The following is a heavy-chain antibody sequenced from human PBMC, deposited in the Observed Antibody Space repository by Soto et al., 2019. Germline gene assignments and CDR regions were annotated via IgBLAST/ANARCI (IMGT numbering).Heavy chain of an antibody. D-gene: IGHD1-20*01. CDR2: ISYDGSNQ. J-gene: IGHJ4*02. CDR1: GFTFTIYS. CDR3: ARQGVNWNDEGLIDFDY. V-gene: IGHV3-30-3*01. Sequence: GGSLRLSCAASGFTFTIYSMHWVRQAPGKGLEWVAVISYDGSNQYSADSVKGRFTFSRDNSKNTLYLQITSLRVEDTAVYYCARQGVNWNDEGLIDFDYWGQGTLVTVSS.